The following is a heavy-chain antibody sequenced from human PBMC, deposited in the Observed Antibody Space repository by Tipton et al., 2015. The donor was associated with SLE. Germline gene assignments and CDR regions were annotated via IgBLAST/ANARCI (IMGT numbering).Heavy chain of an antibody. CDR1: GFTFDDYG. CDR2: ISGSGGST. CDR3: AKSRYGDYYYYYGMDV. D-gene: IGHD4-17*01. Sequence: SLRLSCAASGFTFDDYGMSWVRQAPGKGLEWVSGISGSGGSTYYADSVKGRFTISRDNSKNTLYLQMNSLRAEDTAVYYCAKSRYGDYYYYYGMDVWGQGTTVTVSS. V-gene: IGHV3-23*01. J-gene: IGHJ6*02.